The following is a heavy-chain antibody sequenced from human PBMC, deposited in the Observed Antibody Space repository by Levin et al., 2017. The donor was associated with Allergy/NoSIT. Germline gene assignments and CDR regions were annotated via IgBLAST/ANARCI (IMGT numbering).Heavy chain of an antibody. CDR1: GFTFTSYW. D-gene: IGHD3-22*01. V-gene: IGHV3-74*01. Sequence: AGESLKISCTASGFTFTSYWMHWVRQAPGKGLVWVSRINFHGTASNYADSVQGRFTISRDNAKNTVYLQMNSLRAEDTAVYYCARGGLGAYYSDLWGQGTPVTVSS. CDR2: INFHGTAS. J-gene: IGHJ4*02. CDR3: ARGGLGAYYSDL.